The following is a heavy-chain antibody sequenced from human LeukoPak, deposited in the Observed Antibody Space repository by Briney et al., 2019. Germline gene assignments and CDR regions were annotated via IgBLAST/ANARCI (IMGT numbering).Heavy chain of an antibody. V-gene: IGHV1-8*03. CDR2: MNPNSGNT. Sequence: GASVKVSCKASGYTFTSYDINWVRQATGQGLEWMGYMNPNSGNTGYAQKFQGRVTITTNTSTSTAYTELSNLRSDDTAVYYCAREGSDYWGQGTLVTVSS. CDR1: GYTFTSYD. CDR3: AREGSDY. J-gene: IGHJ4*02.